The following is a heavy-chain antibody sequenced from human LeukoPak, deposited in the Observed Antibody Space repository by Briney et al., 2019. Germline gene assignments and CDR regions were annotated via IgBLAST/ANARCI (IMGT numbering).Heavy chain of an antibody. V-gene: IGHV3-33*01. J-gene: IGHJ6*02. CDR3: ARSKGIPGYYYGMDV. CDR2: IWYNGSNE. Sequence: GRSLRLSCAASGFTFGSYGMHWVRQAPGKGLEWVAVIWYNGSNEYYTDSVKGRFTISRDNSKNTLSLQMNSLRAEDTAFYYWARSKGIPGYYYGMDVWGQGTTVTVSS. D-gene: IGHD2-21*01. CDR1: GFTFGSYG.